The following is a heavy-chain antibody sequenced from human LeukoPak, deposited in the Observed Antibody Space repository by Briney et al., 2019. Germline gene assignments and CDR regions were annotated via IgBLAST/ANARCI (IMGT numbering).Heavy chain of an antibody. CDR1: RGSISSYY. D-gene: IGHD3-10*01. CDR3: AGGVRGEDPYFDY. J-gene: IGHJ4*02. CDR2: IYTRRSA. V-gene: IGHV4-4*07. Sequence: SEPQSLTSTHSRGSISSYYGSWSPQPAGKGLEWIGRIYTRRSASYNPSVKSRVAMSVDTSKKRFSRKLSSVAAADTAGYYCAGGVRGEDPYFDYWGQGTLVTVSS.